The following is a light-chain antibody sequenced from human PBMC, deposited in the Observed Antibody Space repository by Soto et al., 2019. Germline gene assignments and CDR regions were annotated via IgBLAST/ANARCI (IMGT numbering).Light chain of an antibody. Sequence: EIVMTQSPATLSVSPGERATLSCRASQSVSSNLAWYQQKPGQAPRPLIYGASTRATGIPARFSGSGSGTEFTLTISSLQSEDFADYYCQQYNNWPYTFGQGTKLEIK. V-gene: IGKV3-15*01. CDR1: QSVSSN. CDR3: QQYNNWPYT. J-gene: IGKJ2*01. CDR2: GAS.